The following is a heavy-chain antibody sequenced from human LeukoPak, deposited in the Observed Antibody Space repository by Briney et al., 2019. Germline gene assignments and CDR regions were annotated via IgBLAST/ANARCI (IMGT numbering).Heavy chain of an antibody. CDR1: GFTFRSYG. J-gene: IGHJ6*03. V-gene: IGHV3-30*03. D-gene: IGHD6-19*01. CDR2: ISYDGSNK. CDR3: ARDPEAGIAVAPGYYYMDV. Sequence: GRSLRLSCAASGFTFRSYGMHWVRQAPGKGLEWVAVISYDGSNKYYADSVKGRFTISRDNSKNTLYLQMNSLRAEDTAVYYCARDPEAGIAVAPGYYYMDVWGKGTTVTVSS.